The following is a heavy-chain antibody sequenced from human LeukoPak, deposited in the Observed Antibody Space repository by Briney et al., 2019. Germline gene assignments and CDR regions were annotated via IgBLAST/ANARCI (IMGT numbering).Heavy chain of an antibody. Sequence: PGGSLRLSCAASGFSFSSFWMHWVRQAPGKGLVWVSGIKSDGAGTSYVDSVKGRFTISRDNAKNTLDLQMNSLSAEDTAVYYCARGGYGAYMGWGQGMLVTVSS. D-gene: IGHD4-17*01. V-gene: IGHV3-74*01. J-gene: IGHJ4*02. CDR3: ARGGYGAYMG. CDR1: GFSFSSFW. CDR2: IKSDGAGT.